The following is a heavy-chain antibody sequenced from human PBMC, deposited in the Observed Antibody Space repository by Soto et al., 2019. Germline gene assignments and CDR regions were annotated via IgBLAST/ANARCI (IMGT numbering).Heavy chain of an antibody. CDR2: ITSGGST. V-gene: IGHV3-23*01. CDR1: GFTFSNYA. D-gene: IGHD6-19*01. J-gene: IGHJ4*02. CDR3: AKTDKFNSQSSGWANRFDY. Sequence: PGGSLRLSCAASGFTFSNYAMTWVRQAPGKGLEWVSTITSGGSTFFGDTVKGRFTISRDNSKSTLYLQMNSLRAEDTAVYYCAKTDKFNSQSSGWANRFDYWGQGTLVTVSS.